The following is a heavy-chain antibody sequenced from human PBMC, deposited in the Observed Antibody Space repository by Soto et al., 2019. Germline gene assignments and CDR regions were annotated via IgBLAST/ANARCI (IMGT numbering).Heavy chain of an antibody. V-gene: IGHV3-21*01. CDR3: ARIETYCTSTSCSYFDY. Sequence: SLRLSCVVSGFAFSSYSMNWVRQAPGKGLEWVSSISSSSSYIYYADSLKGRFTISRDNAKNSLYLQMNSLRAEDTAVYYCARIETYCTSTSCSYFDYWGQGTLVTVSS. CDR1: GFAFSSYS. J-gene: IGHJ4*02. CDR2: ISSSSSYI. D-gene: IGHD2-2*01.